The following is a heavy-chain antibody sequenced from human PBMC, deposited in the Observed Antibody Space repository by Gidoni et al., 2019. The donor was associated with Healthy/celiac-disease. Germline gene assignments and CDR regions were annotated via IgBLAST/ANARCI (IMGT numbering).Heavy chain of an antibody. V-gene: IGHV5-10-1*01. CDR2: IDPSDAYT. CDR3: GRARYCSGGSCYGIDY. J-gene: IGHJ4*02. CDR1: GYSFTSYW. D-gene: IGHD2-15*01. Sequence: EVQLVQSGAEVTQPGESLRISCKGSGYSFTSYWISWVRQMPGKGLEWMGRIDPSDAYTNYSASVQGRVTISADKSISTAYLQWSSLKASDTAMYYCGRARYCSGGSCYGIDYWGQGTLVTVSS.